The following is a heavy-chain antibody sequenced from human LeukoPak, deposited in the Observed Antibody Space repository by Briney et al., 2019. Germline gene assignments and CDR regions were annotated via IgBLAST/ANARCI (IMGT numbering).Heavy chain of an antibody. CDR1: GYTFTGYY. J-gene: IGHJ4*02. Sequence: ASVKVSCKASGYTFTGYYMHWVRQAPGQGLEWMGWINPNSGGTNYAQKFQGRVTMTRDTSISTAYMELSRLRSDDTAVYYRARDDVVNRDFDYWGQGTLVTVSS. V-gene: IGHV1-2*02. D-gene: IGHD3-22*01. CDR2: INPNSGGT. CDR3: ARDDVVNRDFDY.